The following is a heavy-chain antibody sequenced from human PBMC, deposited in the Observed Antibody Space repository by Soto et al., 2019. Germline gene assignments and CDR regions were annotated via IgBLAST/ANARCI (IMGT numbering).Heavy chain of an antibody. CDR1: GFTFSTYW. J-gene: IGHJ4*02. V-gene: IGHV3-74*01. D-gene: IGHD6-19*01. Sequence: EVRLVESGGGLVQPGGSLRLSCAASGFTFSTYWMYWARQAPGKGLVWVSRSNSDGSDTSYADSVKGRFTISRDNAKNTLYLQMNSLRAEDTAVYYCARDRGWSLCDYWGQGTLVTVSS. CDR3: ARDRGWSLCDY. CDR2: SNSDGSDT.